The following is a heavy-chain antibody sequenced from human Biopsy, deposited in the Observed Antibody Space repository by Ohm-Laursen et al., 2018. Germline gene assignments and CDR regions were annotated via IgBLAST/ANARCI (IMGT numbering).Heavy chain of an antibody. V-gene: IGHV4-34*01. CDR1: GGSFNGYF. D-gene: IGHD6-13*01. J-gene: IGHJ6*02. CDR3: ARVPLPGIGAAYQGRFIYGMDV. Sequence: GTLSLTCTVYGGSFNGYFWSWIRQPPGKGLEWIGDITQSGSTNYSPSLKSRVTISVDTAKKQFSLSLRSVTAADTAVYYCARVPLPGIGAAYQGRFIYGMDVWGQGTTVSVSS. CDR2: ITQSGST.